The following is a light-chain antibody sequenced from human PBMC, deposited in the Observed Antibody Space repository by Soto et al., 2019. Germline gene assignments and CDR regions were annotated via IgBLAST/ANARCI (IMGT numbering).Light chain of an antibody. CDR1: QSVSRSF. Sequence: EIVLTQSPGTLSLSPGERATLSCWAIQSVSRSFLAWYQHKPGQAPRLLISGDSRRASGIPDRFSGSGSGTYFTLTISRLEPEDFAVYYCQHYYSSTLNFGGGTKVEIK. V-gene: IGKV3-20*01. CDR2: GDS. J-gene: IGKJ4*01. CDR3: QHYYSSTLN.